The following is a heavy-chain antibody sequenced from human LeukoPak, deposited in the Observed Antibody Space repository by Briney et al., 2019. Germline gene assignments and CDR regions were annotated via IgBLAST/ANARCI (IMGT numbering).Heavy chain of an antibody. CDR2: MNPNSGNT. J-gene: IGHJ5*02. D-gene: IGHD6-13*01. CDR3: ARGRGGYSSIGGAGGNYNWFDP. Sequence: GASVKVSCKSSGYTFTIYDINCVRQATGQGLEWMGWMNPNSGNTGYAQKFQGRVTMTRNTSISTAYRELSSLRSEDTAVYYCARGRGGYSSIGGAGGNYNWFDPWGQGTLVTVSS. V-gene: IGHV1-8*01. CDR1: GYTFTIYD.